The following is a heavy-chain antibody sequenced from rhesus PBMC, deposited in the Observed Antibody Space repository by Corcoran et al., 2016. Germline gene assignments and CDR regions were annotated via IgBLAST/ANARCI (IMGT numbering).Heavy chain of an antibody. V-gene: IGHV4-65*01. CDR2: ISGSSGST. J-gene: IGHJ4*01. CDR3: ARRKVLFDY. Sequence: QVQLQESGPGLVKPSETLSLTCAVSGGSVSSSNWWGWIRQPPGKGLEWIGYISGSSGSTYYNPSLKSRVTISTDTSKNQFSLKLSSVTAADTAVYYCARRKVLFDYWGQGVLVTVSS. CDR1: GGSVSSSNW.